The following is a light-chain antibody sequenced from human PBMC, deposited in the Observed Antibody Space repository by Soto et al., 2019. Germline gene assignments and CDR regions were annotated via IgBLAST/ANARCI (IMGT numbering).Light chain of an antibody. CDR2: DAS. Sequence: EIVLTQSPGTLSLSPGERATLSCRASQGVSSSLAWYQQKPGQAPRLLIYDASNSATGIPARFSGSGSGTDFTLTISSLEPEDFAVYYCQQRSNWPMSTFGQGTRLEIK. V-gene: IGKV3-11*01. CDR3: QQRSNWPMST. J-gene: IGKJ5*01. CDR1: QGVSSS.